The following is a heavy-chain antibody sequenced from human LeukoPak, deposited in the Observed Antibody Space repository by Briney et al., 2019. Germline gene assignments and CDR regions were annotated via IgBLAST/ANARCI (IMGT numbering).Heavy chain of an antibody. CDR2: IDPSDSYT. J-gene: IGHJ4*02. Sequence: GESLRISCKDSGNTFTTCCINWVRQMPGKGLEWRGRIDPSDSYTNYSPSFQGHVTISVDKSIATAYLEWSSLDASDTGIYYCARDRPFYSRSWYASDSWGQGTLVSVSS. V-gene: IGHV5-10-1*01. CDR3: ARDRPFYSRSWYASDS. D-gene: IGHD6-13*01. CDR1: GNTFTTCC.